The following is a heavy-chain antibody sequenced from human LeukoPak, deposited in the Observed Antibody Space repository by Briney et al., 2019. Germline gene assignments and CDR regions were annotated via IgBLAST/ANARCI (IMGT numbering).Heavy chain of an antibody. D-gene: IGHD2-15*01. CDR2: IYTSGST. Sequence: PSETLSLTCTVSGGSISSYYWSWLRQPAGKGLEWIGRIYTSGSTNYNPSLKSRVTMSVDTSKNQFSLKLSSVTAADTAVYYCARSSVVVAANGAFDIWGQGTMVTVSS. CDR1: GGSISSYY. CDR3: ARSSVVVAANGAFDI. V-gene: IGHV4-4*07. J-gene: IGHJ3*02.